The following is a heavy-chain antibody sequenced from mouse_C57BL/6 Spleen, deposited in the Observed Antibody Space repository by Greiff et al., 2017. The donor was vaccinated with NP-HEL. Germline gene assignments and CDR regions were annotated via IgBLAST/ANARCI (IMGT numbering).Heavy chain of an antibody. CDR3: ARGDGYSGWFAY. V-gene: IGHV1-52*01. D-gene: IGHD2-3*01. CDR2: IDPSDSET. Sequence: QSCKASGYTFTSYWMHWVKQRPIQGLEWIGNIDPSDSETHYNQKFKDKATLTVDKSSSTAYMQLSSLTSEDSAVYYCARGDGYSGWFAYWGQGTLVTVST. CDR1: GYTFTSYW. J-gene: IGHJ3*01.